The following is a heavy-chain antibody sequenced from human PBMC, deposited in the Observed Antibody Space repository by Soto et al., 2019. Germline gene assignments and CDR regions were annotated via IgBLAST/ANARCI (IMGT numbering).Heavy chain of an antibody. J-gene: IGHJ4*02. CDR3: ARAESYYDSSGYYYFEG. Sequence: DSVKVCFKTSGYTFTDYHTHLLRQAPGQGLEWMGCVIPSSGATRYAQMFHGRVTMTRDTSISTAYMDLSRLTSDDTAIYYCARAESYYDSSGYYYFEGWGQGTLVTVS. V-gene: IGHV1-2*02. CDR1: GYTFTDYH. CDR2: VIPSSGAT. D-gene: IGHD3-22*01.